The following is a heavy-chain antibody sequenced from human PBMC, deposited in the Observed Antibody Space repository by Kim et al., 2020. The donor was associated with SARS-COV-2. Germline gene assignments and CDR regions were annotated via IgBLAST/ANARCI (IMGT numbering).Heavy chain of an antibody. V-gene: IGHV3-21*01. CDR2: ISSSSSYI. CDR3: ARDPANILYARSQIMDV. CDR1: GFTFSSYS. Sequence: GGSLRLSCAASGFTFSSYSMNWVRQAPGKGLEWVSSISSSSSYIYYADSVKGRFTISRDNAKNSLYLQMNSLRAEDTAVYYCARDPANILYARSQIMDVWGQGTTVTVSS. J-gene: IGHJ6*02. D-gene: IGHD2-8*01.